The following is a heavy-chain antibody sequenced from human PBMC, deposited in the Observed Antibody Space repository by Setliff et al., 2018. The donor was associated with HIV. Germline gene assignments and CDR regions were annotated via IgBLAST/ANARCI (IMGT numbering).Heavy chain of an antibody. Sequence: AETLSLTCTVSGGSITSHFWSWIRQPPGKGLEWIGSMFYSGATNYNPSLKSRVTLSVDTSKNQFSMKLTSVTAADTAVYYCARDPLGYNWRRYFDFWGQGTLVTVSS. D-gene: IGHD1-20*01. V-gene: IGHV4-59*11. J-gene: IGHJ4*02. CDR2: MFYSGAT. CDR3: ARDPLGYNWRRYFDF. CDR1: GGSITSHF.